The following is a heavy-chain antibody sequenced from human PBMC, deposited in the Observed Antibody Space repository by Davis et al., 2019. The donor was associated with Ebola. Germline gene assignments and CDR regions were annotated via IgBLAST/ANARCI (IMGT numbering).Heavy chain of an antibody. CDR1: TGSISSYS. Sequence: PSETLSLTCTVSTGSISSYSWSWIRQPPGKGLEWIGYIYYSGNTNYNPSLKSRVTISVDTSQNQFSLKLNSVTAADTAVYYCARRSLSGNYGGGFDYWGQGTLVTVSS. CDR2: IYYSGNT. V-gene: IGHV4-59*08. CDR3: ARRSLSGNYGGGFDY. D-gene: IGHD1-26*01. J-gene: IGHJ4*02.